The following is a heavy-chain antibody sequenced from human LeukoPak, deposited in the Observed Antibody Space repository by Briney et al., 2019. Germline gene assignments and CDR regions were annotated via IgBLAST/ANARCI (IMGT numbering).Heavy chain of an antibody. D-gene: IGHD5-24*01. CDR1: GFTFSSYW. Sequence: GGSLRLSCAASGFTFSSYWMSWVRQAPGKGLEWVANIKKDGSEKYYVDSVKGRFTISRDNAKKSLYLQMNSLRAEDAAVYYCARGRDGYNLVDAFDIWGQGIMVTVSS. V-gene: IGHV3-7*01. CDR2: IKKDGSEK. CDR3: ARGRDGYNLVDAFDI. J-gene: IGHJ3*02.